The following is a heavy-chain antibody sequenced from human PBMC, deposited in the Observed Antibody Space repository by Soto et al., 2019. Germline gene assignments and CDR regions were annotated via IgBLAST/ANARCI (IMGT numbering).Heavy chain of an antibody. CDR1: GYTFTNYA. J-gene: IGHJ4*02. Sequence: ASVKVSCKASGYTFTNYAMHWVRQAPGQRLEWMGWINAGNGNTKYSQKFQGRVTITRDTSASTAYMELSSLRSEDTAVYYCARGQVVPPGIWNYWGQGTLVTVSS. V-gene: IGHV1-3*01. CDR3: ARGQVVPPGIWNY. D-gene: IGHD2-2*01. CDR2: INAGNGNT.